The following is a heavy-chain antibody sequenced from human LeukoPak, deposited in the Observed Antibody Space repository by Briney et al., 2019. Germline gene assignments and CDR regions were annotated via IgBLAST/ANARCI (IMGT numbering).Heavy chain of an antibody. D-gene: IGHD1-1*01. Sequence: GGSLRLSCAASGFTFSSYAMHWVRQAPGKGLEWVAVISYDGSNKYYADSVKGRFTISRDNSKNTLYLQMNSLRADDTAVYYCARDPFSTALYYFDYWGQGTLVTVSS. CDR3: ARDPFSTALYYFDY. CDR2: ISYDGSNK. J-gene: IGHJ4*02. CDR1: GFTFSSYA. V-gene: IGHV3-30-3*01.